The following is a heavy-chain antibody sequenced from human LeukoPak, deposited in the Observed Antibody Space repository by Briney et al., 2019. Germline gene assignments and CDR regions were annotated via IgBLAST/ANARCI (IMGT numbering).Heavy chain of an antibody. Sequence: SETLSLTCTVSSGSISSYDWSWIRQPAGKGLEWIGRIYTSGSPNYNPSLKSRVTMSVDTSKNQFSLKLSSVTAADTAVYYCARVKTGDSSGYYYYDFDYWGQGTLVTVSS. D-gene: IGHD3-22*01. J-gene: IGHJ4*02. CDR3: ARVKTGDSSGYYYYDFDY. CDR1: SGSISSYD. CDR2: IYTSGSP. V-gene: IGHV4-4*07.